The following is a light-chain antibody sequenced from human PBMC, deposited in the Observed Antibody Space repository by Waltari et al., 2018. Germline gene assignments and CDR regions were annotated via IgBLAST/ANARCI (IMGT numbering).Light chain of an antibody. J-gene: IGLJ3*02. CDR2: DVS. CDR1: SRDVGGSNY. CDR3: SSYTSINTWV. V-gene: IGLV2-14*03. Sequence: QSALTQPASVSGSPGPSITISCTGSSRDVGGSNYVSWYQQQPGKAPKLMISDVSSRPSGVSNRFSDSKSGNTASLTISGLQAEDEADYYCSSYTSINTWVFGGGTKLTVL.